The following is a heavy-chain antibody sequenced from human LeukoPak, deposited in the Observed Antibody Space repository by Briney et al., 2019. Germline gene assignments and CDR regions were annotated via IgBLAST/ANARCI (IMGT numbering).Heavy chain of an antibody. J-gene: IGHJ4*02. CDR3: AKAKQELAFDY. Sequence: GGSLRLSCAASGFTFSKYAMSWVRQAPGKGLEWVSGISGSGGGPYYADSVKGRFTISRDNSKNTLYLQMNSLRAEDTAIYYCAKAKQELAFDYWGQGTLVTVSS. CDR1: GFTFSKYA. D-gene: IGHD6-13*01. CDR2: ISGSGGGP. V-gene: IGHV3-23*01.